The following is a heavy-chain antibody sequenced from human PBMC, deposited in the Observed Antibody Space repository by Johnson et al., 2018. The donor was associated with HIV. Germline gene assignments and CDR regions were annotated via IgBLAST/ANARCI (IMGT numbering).Heavy chain of an antibody. CDR1: GFSFDDYG. Sequence: VQLVESGGGVVQPGRSLRLSCAASGFSFDDYGMSWVRQAPGKGLEWVGRIKSKTDGGTTDYAAPVKGRFTISRDDSKNTLYLQMNSLKTEDTAVYYCTTDKQLWLTIDIWGQGTMVTVSS. J-gene: IGHJ3*02. D-gene: IGHD5-18*01. CDR3: TTDKQLWLTIDI. V-gene: IGHV3-15*01. CDR2: IKSKTDGGTT.